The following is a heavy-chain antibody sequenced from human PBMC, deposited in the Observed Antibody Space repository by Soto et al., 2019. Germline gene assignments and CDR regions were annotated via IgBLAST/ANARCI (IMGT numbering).Heavy chain of an antibody. CDR3: ARRARTATTNWGAFDV. V-gene: IGHV3-23*01. Sequence: EVQLLESGGGLVQPGGSLRLSWAASGFTFNTYVRTWVPKPPGKGVKWVSTFSYSAEKPHYADSVRGRFTISRDNSRDTLFLQMNSLRADDAAVYYCARRARTATTNWGAFDVWGQGTMVTVSS. J-gene: IGHJ3*01. D-gene: IGHD1-7*01. CDR1: GFTFNTYV. CDR2: FSYSAEKP.